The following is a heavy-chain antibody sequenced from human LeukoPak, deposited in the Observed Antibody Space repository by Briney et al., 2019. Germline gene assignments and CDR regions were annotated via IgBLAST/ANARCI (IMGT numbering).Heavy chain of an antibody. CDR3: VRLDGDYVSFFDY. D-gene: IGHD4-17*01. V-gene: IGHV5-51*01. J-gene: IGHJ4*02. CDR1: GYRFAGYW. CDR2: IYPGDSDT. Sequence: GESLKISCKGSGYRFAGYWIGWVRQMPGKGLEWMGIIYPGDSDTRYSPSFQGHVTISADKSTSTAYLQWSSLKASDTAMYYCVRLDGDYVSFFDYWGQGTLVTVSS.